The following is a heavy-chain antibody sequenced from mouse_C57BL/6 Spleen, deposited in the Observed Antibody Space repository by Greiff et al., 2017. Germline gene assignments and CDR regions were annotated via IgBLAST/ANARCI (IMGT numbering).Heavy chain of an antibody. CDR2: INPNNGGT. J-gene: IGHJ4*01. D-gene: IGHD2-12*01. CDR1: GYTFTDYY. CDR3: ARGSYDRDAMDY. V-gene: IGHV1-26*01. Sequence: EVQLQQSGPELVKPGASVKISCKASGYTFTDYYMNWVKQSHGKILEWIGDINPNNGGTSYNQKFKGKATLTVDKSSSTAYMELRSLTSENSAVYYCARGSYDRDAMDYWGQGTSVTVSS.